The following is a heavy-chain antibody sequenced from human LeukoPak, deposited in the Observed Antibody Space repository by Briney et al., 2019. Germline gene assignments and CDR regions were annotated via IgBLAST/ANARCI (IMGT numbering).Heavy chain of an antibody. CDR3: ARGSYIAAAGTGYSRGTMSYYFDY. D-gene: IGHD6-13*01. CDR2: INQSGPT. J-gene: IGHJ4*02. CDR1: ARSISSSY. V-gene: IGHV4-34*01. Sequence: SPSPSPTCTVTARSISSSYCRWIRQPPGKGLEWIGEINQSGPTNYIPSLESRVTISVDTSKIQFSLKLSSVTFADTAVYYCARGSYIAAAGTGYSRGTMSYYFDYWGQGTMVTVSS.